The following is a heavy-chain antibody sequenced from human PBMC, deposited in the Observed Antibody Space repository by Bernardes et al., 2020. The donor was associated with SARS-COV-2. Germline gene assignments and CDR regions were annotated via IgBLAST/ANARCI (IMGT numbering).Heavy chain of an antibody. D-gene: IGHD2-21*02. J-gene: IGHJ4*02. CDR2: INPNTGGT. Sequence: APVKVACKASGYTFTGYFIHWVREDPGQRLEWMGWINPNTGGTNYIQKFQGRVTMTRDTSITTAYMELSRLGSDDTAIYYCARTRTTISTTGIPVDYWGQGTLVTVSS. CDR1: GYTFTGYF. CDR3: ARTRTTISTTGIPVDY. V-gene: IGHV1-2*02.